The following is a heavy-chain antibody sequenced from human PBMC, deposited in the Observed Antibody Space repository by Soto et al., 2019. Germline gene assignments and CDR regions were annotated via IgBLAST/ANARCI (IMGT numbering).Heavy chain of an antibody. CDR2: ISYTGRT. Sequence: SETLSLTCTVSGGSISSDANFWSWIRQLPGRGLEWIGYISYTGRTYYTPSLNSRLTISLDTSKNLFSLRLSAVTAADTAVYFCARGSFSSSSSWFDPWGQGTLVTVSS. D-gene: IGHD6-6*01. V-gene: IGHV4-31*03. CDR3: ARGSFSSSSSWFDP. CDR1: GGSISSDANF. J-gene: IGHJ5*02.